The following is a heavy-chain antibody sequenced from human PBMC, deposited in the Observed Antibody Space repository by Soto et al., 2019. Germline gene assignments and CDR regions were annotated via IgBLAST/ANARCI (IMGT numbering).Heavy chain of an antibody. Sequence: QVQLVESGGGVVQPGKSLRLSCAASGFTFSSYAMHWARQAPGKGLELVTVISIRGGDEYYAESVRGRFTISRDDSKNTLYLQMDSLRVEDTAVYYCARGTIVARQHLDYWGQGTLVTVSS. J-gene: IGHJ4*02. D-gene: IGHD6-6*01. CDR1: GFTFSSYA. CDR2: ISIRGGDE. CDR3: ARGTIVARQHLDY. V-gene: IGHV3-30*03.